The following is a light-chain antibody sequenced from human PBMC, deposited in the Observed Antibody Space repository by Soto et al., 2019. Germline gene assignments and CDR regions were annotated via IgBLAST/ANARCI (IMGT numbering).Light chain of an antibody. V-gene: IGKV1-5*03. Sequence: DIQMTQSPSTLSASVGDRVTITCRASQSISSWLAWYKQKPGKAPKLLIYKASSLESGVPSRFSGSGSGTEFTLTISSLQPDDLANYYGQQYNSFPTFGQGTKVEIK. CDR3: QQYNSFPT. CDR1: QSISSW. J-gene: IGKJ1*01. CDR2: KAS.